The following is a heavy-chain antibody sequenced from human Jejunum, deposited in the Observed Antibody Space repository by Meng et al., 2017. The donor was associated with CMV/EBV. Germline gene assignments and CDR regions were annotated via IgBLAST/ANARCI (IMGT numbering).Heavy chain of an antibody. V-gene: IGHV3-74*01. CDR3: VRTQYTTSRFDY. CDR1: GFIVSNYW. Sequence: AASGFIVSNYWIHWVCQAPGKGLVWVSRINTDGSSPTYADSVRGRFTISRDNTENTVNLLMNSLRAEDTAVYYCVRTQYTTSRFDYWGQGTLVTVSS. D-gene: IGHD6-6*01. J-gene: IGHJ4*02. CDR2: INTDGSSP.